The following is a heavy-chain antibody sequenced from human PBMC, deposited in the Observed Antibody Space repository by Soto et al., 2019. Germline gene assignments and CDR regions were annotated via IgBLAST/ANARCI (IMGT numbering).Heavy chain of an antibody. CDR3: AHSVVAGLGYYFDY. Sequence: QITLKESGPTLVKPTQTLTLTCTFSGFSLSTTRVAVGWIRQPPGKALEWLALIYWDDDKRYSPFLKSRLTITKDTCKNQVVLTMTNMEPVDTATYYCAHSVVAGLGYYFDYWGQGTLGTVSS. V-gene: IGHV2-5*02. CDR2: IYWDDDK. D-gene: IGHD6-19*01. J-gene: IGHJ4*02. CDR1: GFSLSTTRVA.